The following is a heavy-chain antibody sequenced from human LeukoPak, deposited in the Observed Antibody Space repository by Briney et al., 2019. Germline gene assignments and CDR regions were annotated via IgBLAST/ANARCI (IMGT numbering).Heavy chain of an antibody. CDR2: IYPGDSDT. Sequence: GESLKISCKGSGYSFTRYWIGWVRQMPGKGLEWMGIIYPGDSDTRYSPSFQGQVTISADKSISTAYLQWSSLKASDTAMYYCARRRGYYDSSGYYYFDYWGQGTLVTVSS. CDR1: GYSFTRYW. V-gene: IGHV5-51*01. J-gene: IGHJ4*02. CDR3: ARRRGYYDSSGYYYFDY. D-gene: IGHD3-22*01.